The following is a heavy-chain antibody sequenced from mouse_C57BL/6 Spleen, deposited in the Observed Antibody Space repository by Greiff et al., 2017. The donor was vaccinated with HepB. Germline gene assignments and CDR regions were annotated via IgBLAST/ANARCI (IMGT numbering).Heavy chain of an antibody. Sequence: QVQLQQPGAELVMPGASVKLSCKASGYTFTSYWMHWVKQRPGQGLEWIGEIDPSDSYTNYNQKFKGKSTLTVDKSSSTAYMQLSSLTSEDSAVYYCARSGGYGSSYGYFDVWGTGTTVTVSS. J-gene: IGHJ1*03. V-gene: IGHV1-69*01. CDR3: ARSGGYGSSYGYFDV. CDR2: IDPSDSYT. CDR1: GYTFTSYW. D-gene: IGHD1-1*01.